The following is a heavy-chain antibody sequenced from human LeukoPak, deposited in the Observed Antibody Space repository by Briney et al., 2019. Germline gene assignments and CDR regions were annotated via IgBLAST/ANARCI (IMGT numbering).Heavy chain of an antibody. D-gene: IGHD3-3*01. Sequence: PSETLSLTCAVYGGSFSGYYWSWIRQPPGKGLEWIGEINHSGSTNYNPSLKSRVTISVDTSKNQFSLKLSSVTAADTAVYYCARASRYDFWSGYYGPYDYWGQGTLVTVSS. CDR3: ARASRYDFWSGYYGPYDY. CDR1: GGSFSGYY. J-gene: IGHJ4*02. V-gene: IGHV4-34*01. CDR2: INHSGST.